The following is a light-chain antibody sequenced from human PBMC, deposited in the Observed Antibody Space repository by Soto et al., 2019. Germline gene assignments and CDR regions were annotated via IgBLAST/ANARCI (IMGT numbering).Light chain of an antibody. J-gene: IGKJ1*01. CDR2: AAS. CDR3: HQYGSSPRT. Sequence: EIVLTQSPGTLSLSPGEGATLSCRASQSVSNSLAWYQQRPGQAPRLLIYAASSRATGIPDRFSGSGSGTDFTLTISRLEPEDFAVYFCHQYGSSPRTFGQGTKVETK. CDR1: QSVSNS. V-gene: IGKV3-20*01.